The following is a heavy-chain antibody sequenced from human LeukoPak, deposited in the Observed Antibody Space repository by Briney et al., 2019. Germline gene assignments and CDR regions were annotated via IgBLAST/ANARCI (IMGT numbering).Heavy chain of an antibody. J-gene: IGHJ3*02. CDR2: IYYSGST. CDR1: GGSISSYY. CDR3: ARRRRIVGATPGAFDI. D-gene: IGHD1-26*01. Sequence: SSETLSLTCTVSGGSISSYYWSWIRQPPGKGLEWIGYIYYSGSTYYNPSLKRRVTISVDRSKNQFSLKLSSVTAADTAVYYCARRRRIVGATPGAFDIWGQGTMVTVSS. V-gene: IGHV4-59*12.